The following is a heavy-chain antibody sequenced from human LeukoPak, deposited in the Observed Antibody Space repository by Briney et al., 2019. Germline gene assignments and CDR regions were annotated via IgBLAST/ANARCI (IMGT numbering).Heavy chain of an antibody. Sequence: ASVKVSCKASGYTFTSYYMHWVRQAPGQGLEWMGIINPSGGSTSYAQKLQGRVTMTRDTSTSTVYMELSSLRSEDTAVYYCARDTMVRGVIMNDFDYWGQGTLVTVSS. D-gene: IGHD3-10*01. CDR2: INPSGGST. V-gene: IGHV1-46*01. CDR1: GYTFTSYY. J-gene: IGHJ4*02. CDR3: ARDTMVRGVIMNDFDY.